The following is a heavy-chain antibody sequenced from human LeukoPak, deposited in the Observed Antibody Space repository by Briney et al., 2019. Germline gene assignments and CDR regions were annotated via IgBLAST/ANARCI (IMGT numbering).Heavy chain of an antibody. CDR2: ISSSSSYI. D-gene: IGHD2-15*01. J-gene: IGHJ4*02. CDR1: GFTFSSYS. Sequence: GGSLRLSCAASGFTFSSYSMNWVRQAPGKGLEWVSSISSSSSYIYYADSVKGRFTISRDNAKNSLYLQMNSLKAEDTAVYYCARDWAGVALDYWGQGTLVTVSS. V-gene: IGHV3-21*01. CDR3: ARDWAGVALDY.